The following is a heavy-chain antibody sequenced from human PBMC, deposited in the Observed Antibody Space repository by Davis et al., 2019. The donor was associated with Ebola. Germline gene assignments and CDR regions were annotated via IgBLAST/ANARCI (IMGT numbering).Heavy chain of an antibody. CDR2: INPSGGST. D-gene: IGHD3-22*01. V-gene: IGHV1-46*01. CDR3: ARASVHYDSSGYYKY. J-gene: IGHJ4*02. Sequence: ASVKVSCKASGGTFTGYYMHWVRQAPGQGLEWMGIINPSGGSTNYAQKFQGRVTITADESTSTVYMELSSLRSEDTAVYYCARASVHYDSSGYYKYWGQGTLVTVSS. CDR1: GGTFTGYY.